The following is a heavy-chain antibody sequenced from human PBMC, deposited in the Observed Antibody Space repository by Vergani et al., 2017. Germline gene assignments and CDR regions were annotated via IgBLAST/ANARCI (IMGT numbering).Heavy chain of an antibody. V-gene: IGHV3-23*01. Sequence: EVHLLESGGGLVQSGGSLRLSCAASGFTFSNSAVSWVRQAPGRGLAWVSSISGPGLSTYYADSVKGRFSISRDNSNNTVFLQMHSLRAEDTAIYYCARADGRYDWCDYWGKRTLVTVSS. J-gene: IGHJ4*01. D-gene: IGHD1-20*01. CDR3: ARADGRYDWCDY. CDR1: GFTFSNSA. CDR2: ISGPGLST.